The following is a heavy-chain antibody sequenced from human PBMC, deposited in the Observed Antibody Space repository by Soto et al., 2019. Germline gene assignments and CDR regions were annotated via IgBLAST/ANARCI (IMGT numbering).Heavy chain of an antibody. D-gene: IGHD6-13*01. J-gene: IGHJ5*01. Sequence: LKISCQASGYTFSTYRTSWVCQRPGKDIECMGTIDPSDSHANYTYSFQGHLSMSVDKSIGTAYLKWSGLKTSDSAMYYCARITRSRHCVTKNCYSVARFDPWGQGTLVTVSS. CDR1: GYTFSTYR. V-gene: IGHV5-10-1*01. CDR3: ARITRSRHCVTKNCYSVARFDP. CDR2: IDPSDSHA.